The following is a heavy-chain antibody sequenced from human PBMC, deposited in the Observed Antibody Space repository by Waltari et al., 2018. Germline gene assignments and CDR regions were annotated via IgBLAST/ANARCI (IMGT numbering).Heavy chain of an antibody. CDR2: IRSKANSYAK. Sequence: EVQLVESGGGLVQPGGSLKLSCAASGFTFSGSAMHWVRQASGKGLEWVGRIRSKANSYAKADAASVKGRFTMSRDDSKSTAYLQMNSLKTEDTAVYYCTRRAPYCGGDCYSSWSTFDYWGQGTLVTVSS. CDR3: TRRAPYCGGDCYSSWSTFDY. D-gene: IGHD2-21*02. CDR1: GFTFSGSA. J-gene: IGHJ4*02. V-gene: IGHV3-73*01.